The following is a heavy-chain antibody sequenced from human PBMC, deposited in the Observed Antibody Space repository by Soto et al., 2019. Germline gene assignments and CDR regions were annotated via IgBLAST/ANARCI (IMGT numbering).Heavy chain of an antibody. Sequence: GTLRLSCLDSGFTFSSYGMNWVREAPGKGLEWISYISNSGSPIYYADSVKGRFTISRDNAKNSLYLQMSSLRAEDTAVYYCAREGYYGSGSPFDPWGQGTLVTGSS. CDR2: ISNSGSPI. CDR3: AREGYYGSGSPFDP. V-gene: IGHV3-48*03. D-gene: IGHD3-10*01. J-gene: IGHJ5*02. CDR1: GFTFSSYG.